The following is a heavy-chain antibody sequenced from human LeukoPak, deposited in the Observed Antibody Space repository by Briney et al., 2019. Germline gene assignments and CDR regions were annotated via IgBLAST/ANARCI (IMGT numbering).Heavy chain of an antibody. CDR3: AKDRGYSYGYPDY. Sequence: PGGSLRLSCAASGFTFSSYGMHWVRQAPGKGLEWVAVISYGGSNKYYADSVKGRFTISRDNSKNTLYLQMNSLRAEDTAVYYCAKDRGYSYGYPDYWGQGTLVTVSS. D-gene: IGHD5-18*01. V-gene: IGHV3-30*18. J-gene: IGHJ4*02. CDR1: GFTFSSYG. CDR2: ISYGGSNK.